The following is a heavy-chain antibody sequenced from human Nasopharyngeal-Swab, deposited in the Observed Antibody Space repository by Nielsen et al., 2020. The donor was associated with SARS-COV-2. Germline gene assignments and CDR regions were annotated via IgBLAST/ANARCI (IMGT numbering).Heavy chain of an antibody. V-gene: IGHV1-18*01. CDR2: ISAYNGNT. Sequence: ASVKVSCKASGYTFTSYGISWVRQAPGQGLEWMGWISAYNGNTNYAQKLQGRVTMTTDTSTSTAYMELRCLRSDDTAVYYCARDQVRDKTNDYWGQGTLVTVSS. J-gene: IGHJ4*02. CDR3: ARDQVRDKTNDY. CDR1: GYTFTSYG. D-gene: IGHD3-10*01.